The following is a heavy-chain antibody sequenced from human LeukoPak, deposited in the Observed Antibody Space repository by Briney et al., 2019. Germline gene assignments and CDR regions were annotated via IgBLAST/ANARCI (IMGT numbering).Heavy chain of an antibody. CDR1: GYTFTSYD. CDR3: ARGGLLYGDYHYYYGMDV. V-gene: IGHV1-8*01. Sequence: ASVKVSCKASGYTFTSYDINWVRQATGQGLEWMGWMNPNSGNTGYAQKFQGRVTMTRNTSISTAYMELSSLRSEDTAVYYCARGGLLYGDYHYYYGMDVWGQGTTVTVSS. CDR2: MNPNSGNT. J-gene: IGHJ6*02. D-gene: IGHD4-17*01.